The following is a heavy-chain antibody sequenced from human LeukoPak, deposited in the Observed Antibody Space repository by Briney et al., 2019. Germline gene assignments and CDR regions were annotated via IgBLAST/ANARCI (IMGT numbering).Heavy chain of an antibody. Sequence: PGGTLRLSRAPSGFTYSRFDMHGVRQPPDKGREGVAVIKLDGSQKYYADSVRDRFTFPRHNPRHMLHLQLDSLIEQHPPVYFCARRLRDSGSYSPDYWGQGTLVTVSS. D-gene: IGHD3-10*01. V-gene: IGHV3-33*01. J-gene: IGHJ4*02. CDR2: IKLDGSQK. CDR3: ARRLRDSGSYSPDY. CDR1: GFTYSRFD.